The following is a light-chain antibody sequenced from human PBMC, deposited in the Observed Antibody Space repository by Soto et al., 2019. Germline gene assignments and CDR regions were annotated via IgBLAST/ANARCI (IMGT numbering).Light chain of an antibody. Sequence: EIVMTQTPLSAPVTLGQSASISCRSIQSLVHSDRNTYLSWFHHRPGHPPRLLIYKVSKRFSEVPDRFGGSVSGTYFTLNIDRVEADDVGLYYCMQLSHFPWTFGQGTKVEV. J-gene: IGKJ1*01. CDR1: QSLVHSDRNTY. CDR2: KVS. V-gene: IGKV2-24*01. CDR3: MQLSHFPWT.